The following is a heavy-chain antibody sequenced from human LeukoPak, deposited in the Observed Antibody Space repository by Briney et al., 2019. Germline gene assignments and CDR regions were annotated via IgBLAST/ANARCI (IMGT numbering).Heavy chain of an antibody. CDR3: TTWGYYDSSGYYY. D-gene: IGHD3-22*01. CDR1: GFTFSSYS. J-gene: IGHJ4*02. CDR2: IKSKTDGGTT. Sequence: GGSLRLSCAASGFTFSSYSINWVRQAPGKGLEWVGRIKSKTDGGTTDYAAPVKGRFTISRDDSKNTLYLQMNSLKTEDTAVYYCTTWGYYDSSGYYYWGQGTLVTVSS. V-gene: IGHV3-15*01.